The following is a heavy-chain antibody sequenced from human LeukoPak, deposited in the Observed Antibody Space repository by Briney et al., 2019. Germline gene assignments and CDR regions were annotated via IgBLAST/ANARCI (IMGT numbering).Heavy chain of an antibody. V-gene: IGHV3-11*04. Sequence: GGPLRLSCAASGFTFSDYYMSWIRQAPGKGLEWVSYISSSGSTIYYADSVKGRFTISRDNAKNSLYLQMNSLRAEDTAVYYCAGGEWEPYYFDYWGQGTLVTVSS. D-gene: IGHD1-26*01. CDR3: AGGEWEPYYFDY. CDR2: ISSSGSTI. J-gene: IGHJ4*02. CDR1: GFTFSDYY.